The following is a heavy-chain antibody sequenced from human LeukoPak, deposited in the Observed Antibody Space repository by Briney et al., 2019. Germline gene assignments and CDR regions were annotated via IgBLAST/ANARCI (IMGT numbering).Heavy chain of an antibody. J-gene: IGHJ4*02. V-gene: IGHV4-34*01. Sequence: SSETLSLTCAVSGGSFGDFYWSWIRQPPGKGLEWIGEIYHSGSTNYNPSLKSRVTISVDKSKNQFSLKLSSVTAADTAVYYCAGYSSGWYRVLGYWGQGTLVTVSS. CDR2: IYHSGST. CDR1: GGSFGDFY. D-gene: IGHD6-19*01. CDR3: AGYSSGWYRVLGY.